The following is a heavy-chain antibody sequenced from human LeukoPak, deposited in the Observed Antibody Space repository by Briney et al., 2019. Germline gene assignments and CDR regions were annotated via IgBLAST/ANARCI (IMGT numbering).Heavy chain of an antibody. J-gene: IGHJ6*02. CDR1: GFTFRDFS. D-gene: IGHD3-16*01. V-gene: IGHV3-7*03. CDR2: INHNGNVN. Sequence: GGSLRLSCVASGFTFRDFSMNWARQAPGKGLEWVASINHNGNVNYYVDSVKGRFTISRDNAKNSLYLQMSNLRAEDTAVYFCARGGGLDVWGQGATVTVSS. CDR3: ARGGGLDV.